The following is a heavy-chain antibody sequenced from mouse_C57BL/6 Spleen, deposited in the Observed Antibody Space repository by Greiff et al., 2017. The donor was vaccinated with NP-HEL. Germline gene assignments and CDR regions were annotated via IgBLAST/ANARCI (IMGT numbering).Heavy chain of an antibody. Sequence: QVQLQQPGAELVMPGASVKLSCKASGYTFTSYWMHWVKQRPGQGLEWIGEIDPSDSYTNYNQKFKGKSTLTVDKSSSTAYMQLSSLTSEDSAVYYCERSPPFDTVVAEAMDYWGQGTSVTVSS. V-gene: IGHV1-69*01. D-gene: IGHD1-1*01. CDR3: ERSPPFDTVVAEAMDY. CDR2: IDPSDSYT. CDR1: GYTFTSYW. J-gene: IGHJ4*01.